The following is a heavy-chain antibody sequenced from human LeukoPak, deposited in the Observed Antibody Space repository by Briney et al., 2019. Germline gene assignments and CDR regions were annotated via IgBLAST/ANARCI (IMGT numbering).Heavy chain of an antibody. CDR2: IYYSKNT. V-gene: IGHV4-39*01. CDR1: GGSISSSSAY. D-gene: IGHD5-18*01. J-gene: IGHJ4*02. Sequence: SETLSLTCTVSGGSISSSSAYWGWIRQPPGKGLQWIGSIYYSKNTYYNPSLKSRVTISVDTSKNQFSLKLSSVTAADTAVYYCARLLVGGYSYGYYDYWGQGTLVTVSS. CDR3: ARLLVGGYSYGYYDY.